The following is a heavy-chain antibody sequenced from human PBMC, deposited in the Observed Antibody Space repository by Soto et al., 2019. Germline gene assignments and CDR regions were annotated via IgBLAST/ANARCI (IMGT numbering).Heavy chain of an antibody. Sequence: ASVKVSSKASGYTFTSYGISWVRQAPGQGREWMGWISAYNGNTNYAQKLQGRVTMTTDTSTSTAYMELRSLRSDDTAVYYCARDGIAAAGTVISPWGQGTLVTVSS. J-gene: IGHJ5*02. V-gene: IGHV1-18*01. CDR2: ISAYNGNT. D-gene: IGHD6-13*01. CDR3: ARDGIAAAGTVISP. CDR1: GYTFTSYG.